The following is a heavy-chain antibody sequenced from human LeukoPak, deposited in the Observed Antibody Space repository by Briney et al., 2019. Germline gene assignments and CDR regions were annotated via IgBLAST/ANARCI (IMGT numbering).Heavy chain of an antibody. CDR1: GFTFSSYW. V-gene: IGHV3-7*01. J-gene: IGHJ3*02. D-gene: IGHD4-23*01. CDR3: ARLVNNAFDI. CDR2: INQDGSGE. Sequence: GGSLRLSCAASGFTFSSYWMSWVRQAPGKGLEWVANINQDGSGEYYVDSVKGRFTISRDNAKNSLSLQMNSLRAEDTAMYYCARLVNNAFDIWGQGTMVTVSS.